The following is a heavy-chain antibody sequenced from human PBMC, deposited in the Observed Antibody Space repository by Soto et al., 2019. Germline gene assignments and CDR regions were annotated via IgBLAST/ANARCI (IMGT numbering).Heavy chain of an antibody. CDR1: RSSINSSGHY. V-gene: IGHV4-39*01. Sequence: SETLPLTCTVSRSSINSSGHYWAWIRQPPGKGLEWIGSMFYGVSTYYNPSLKSRVTVSVDTSKNQFSLNLRSVTAADTAVYYCARLPSRHLVDYWGQGTLVTVSS. D-gene: IGHD3-3*02. CDR2: MFYGVST. CDR3: ARLPSRHLVDY. J-gene: IGHJ4*02.